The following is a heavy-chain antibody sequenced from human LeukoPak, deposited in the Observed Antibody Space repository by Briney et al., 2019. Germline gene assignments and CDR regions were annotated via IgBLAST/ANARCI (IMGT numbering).Heavy chain of an antibody. CDR2: VYHSGTT. J-gene: IGHJ4*02. CDR3: ARLSGCTGDNCYDVVY. V-gene: IGHV4-38-2*01. Sequence: ETLSLTCAVSGYSISSGYFWGWIRQPPRKGLEWIGNVYHSGTTYYNASLKSRVTISVDTSKNQFSLNLGSVTAADTAVYYCARLSGCTGDNCYDVVYWGQGTLVTVSS. D-gene: IGHD2-8*02. CDR1: GYSISSGYF.